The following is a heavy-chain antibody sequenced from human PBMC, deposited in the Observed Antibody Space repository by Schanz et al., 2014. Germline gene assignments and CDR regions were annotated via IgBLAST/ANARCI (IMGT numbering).Heavy chain of an antibody. Sequence: VQLVESGGGVVQPGRSLRLSCAASGFTFSSYAMSWVRQAPGKGLEWVSVISWNSGTIGYADSVKGRFTISRDNSKNTLYLQMNSLRPEDTAVYYCARGGSGSHYRLDYWGRGTLVTVSS. J-gene: IGHJ4*02. V-gene: IGHV3-23*04. CDR3: ARGGSGSHYRLDY. CDR2: ISWNSGTI. D-gene: IGHD1-26*01. CDR1: GFTFSSYA.